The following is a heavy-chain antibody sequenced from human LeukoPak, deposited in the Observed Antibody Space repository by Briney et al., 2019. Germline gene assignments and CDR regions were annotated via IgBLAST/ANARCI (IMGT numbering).Heavy chain of an antibody. Sequence: GGSLRLSCAASGFTFSSYGMHWVRQAPGKGLEWVAVISYDGSNKYYADSVKGRFTISRDNSKNTLYLQMNSLRAEDTAVYYCAKDGPYQQWLDLGLSYFDYWGQGTLVTVSS. V-gene: IGHV3-30*18. CDR1: GFTFSSYG. J-gene: IGHJ4*02. D-gene: IGHD6-19*01. CDR3: AKDGPYQQWLDLGLSYFDY. CDR2: ISYDGSNK.